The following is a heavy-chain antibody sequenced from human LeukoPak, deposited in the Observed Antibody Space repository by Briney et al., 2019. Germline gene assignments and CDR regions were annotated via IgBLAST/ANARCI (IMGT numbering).Heavy chain of an antibody. CDR2: IYYSGST. Sequence: PQTLSLTCTVSGGSISSGDYYWSWIRQPPGKGLEWIGYIYYSGSTYYNPSLKSRVTISVDTSKNQFSLKLSSVTAADTAVYYCARDIVVVPAAIAWFDPWGQGTLVTVSS. V-gene: IGHV4-30-4*08. CDR3: ARDIVVVPAAIAWFDP. D-gene: IGHD2-2*01. CDR1: GGSISSGDYY. J-gene: IGHJ5*02.